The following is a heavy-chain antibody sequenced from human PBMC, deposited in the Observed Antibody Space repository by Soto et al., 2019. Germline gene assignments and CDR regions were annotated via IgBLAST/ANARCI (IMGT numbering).Heavy chain of an antibody. D-gene: IGHD4-17*01. CDR2: ISSSSSYI. CDR3: AIPPHGDYGFDI. Sequence: GGSLRLSCAASGFTFSSYSMIWVRQAPGKGLEWVSSISSSSSYIYYADSVKGRFTISRDNAKNSLYLQMNSLRAEDTAVYYCAIPPHGDYGFDIWGQGTMVTVSS. V-gene: IGHV3-21*01. CDR1: GFTFSSYS. J-gene: IGHJ3*02.